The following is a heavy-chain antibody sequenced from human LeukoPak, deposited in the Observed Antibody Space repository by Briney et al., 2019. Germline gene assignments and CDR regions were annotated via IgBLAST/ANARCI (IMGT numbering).Heavy chain of an antibody. CDR2: TYYRSKWYN. CDR1: VDSVSSNSAA. CDR3: ARVSVSYYDSSGYYRGAFDI. D-gene: IGHD3-22*01. V-gene: IGHV6-1*01. J-gene: IGHJ3*02. Sequence: SQTLSLTCAISVDSVSSNSAAWNWIRQSPSRGLEWLGRTYYRSKWYNDYAVSVKSRITINPDTSKNQFSLQLNSVTPEDTAVYYCARVSVSYYDSSGYYRGAFDIWGQGTMVTVSS.